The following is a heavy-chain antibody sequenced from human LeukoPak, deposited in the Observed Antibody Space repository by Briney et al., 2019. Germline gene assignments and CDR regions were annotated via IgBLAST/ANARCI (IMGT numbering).Heavy chain of an antibody. Sequence: PGGSLRLSCAASGFTFSSYAMSWVRQAPGKGLEWVSGISGSGGSTYYADSVKGRFTISRDNSKNTLYLQMNSLRAEDTAVYYCAKDRSIAARPPYYYMDVWGKGTTVTVSS. CDR2: ISGSGGST. D-gene: IGHD6-6*01. CDR1: GFTFSSYA. CDR3: AKDRSIAARPPYYYMDV. J-gene: IGHJ6*03. V-gene: IGHV3-23*01.